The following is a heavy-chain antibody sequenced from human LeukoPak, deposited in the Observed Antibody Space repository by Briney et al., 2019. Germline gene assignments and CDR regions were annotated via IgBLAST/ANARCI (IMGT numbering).Heavy chain of an antibody. Sequence: GGSLRLSCAASGFTFSSYSMNWVRQAPGKGLEWVSSISSSSSYIYYADSVKGRFTISRDNAKNSLYLQMNSLRAEDTAVYYCAGKVVVVAAKKAFDIWGQGTMVTVSS. CDR3: AGKVVVVAAKKAFDI. J-gene: IGHJ3*02. CDR2: ISSSSSYI. D-gene: IGHD2-15*01. CDR1: GFTFSSYS. V-gene: IGHV3-21*01.